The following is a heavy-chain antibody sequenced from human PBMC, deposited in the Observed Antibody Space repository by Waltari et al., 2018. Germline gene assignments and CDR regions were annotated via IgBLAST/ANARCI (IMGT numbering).Heavy chain of an antibody. Sequence: QVQLQESGPGLVKPSETLSLTCAVSGYSISSGYYWGWIRPPPGKGLEWIGSIYHSGSTYYNPSLKSRVTISVDTSKNQFSLKLSSVTAADTAVYYCARVAPYYDFWSGYPYPYYYYMDVWGKGTTVTVSS. D-gene: IGHD3-3*01. CDR2: IYHSGST. CDR3: ARVAPYYDFWSGYPYPYYYYMDV. V-gene: IGHV4-38-2*01. J-gene: IGHJ6*03. CDR1: GYSISSGYY.